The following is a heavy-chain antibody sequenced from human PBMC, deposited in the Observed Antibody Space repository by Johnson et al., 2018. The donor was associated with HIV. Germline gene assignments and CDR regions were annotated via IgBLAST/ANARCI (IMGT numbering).Heavy chain of an antibody. J-gene: IGHJ3*02. V-gene: IGHV3-30*03. CDR3: ASTGYSSGWYWDAFDI. CDR1: GFSFSSYA. CDR2: ISYDGGNK. D-gene: IGHD6-19*01. Sequence: QVQLVESGGGSVQPGGSLRLSCAASGFSFSSYALTWVRQAPGKGLEWVASISYDGGNKYYADSVKGRFTISRDNSKNTLYLQMNSLRAEDTAVYYCASTGYSSGWYWDAFDIWGQGTMVTVSS.